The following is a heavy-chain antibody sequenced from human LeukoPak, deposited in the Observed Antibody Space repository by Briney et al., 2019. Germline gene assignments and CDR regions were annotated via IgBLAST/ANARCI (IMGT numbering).Heavy chain of an antibody. Sequence: PGGSLRLSCAVSGFTFSGFAMYWVRPAPGKGLEWVALISYDGSNNYYADSVKGRFTCSRDNSKNTLYLQMISLRAEDTAVYYCARAIGGYSYGYYLDYWGQGTLVTVSS. J-gene: IGHJ4*02. D-gene: IGHD5-18*01. CDR3: ARAIGGYSYGYYLDY. CDR1: GFTFSGFA. CDR2: ISYDGSNN. V-gene: IGHV3-30-3*01.